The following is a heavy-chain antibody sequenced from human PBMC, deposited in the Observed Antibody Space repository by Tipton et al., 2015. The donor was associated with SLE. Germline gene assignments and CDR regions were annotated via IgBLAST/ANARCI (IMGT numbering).Heavy chain of an antibody. CDR3: ARHCQLYSFVY. V-gene: IGHV4-39*07. J-gene: IGHJ4*02. Sequence: TLSLTCTVSGGSISSSGYYWGWIRQPPGKGLEWIGSIFYNGNTYYSPSLKSRVTISLDTSKNQFSLKLNSVTAADTAVYYCARHCQLYSFVYRGLGTLVTVSS. CDR1: GGSISSSGYY. D-gene: IGHD5-24*01. CDR2: IFYNGNT.